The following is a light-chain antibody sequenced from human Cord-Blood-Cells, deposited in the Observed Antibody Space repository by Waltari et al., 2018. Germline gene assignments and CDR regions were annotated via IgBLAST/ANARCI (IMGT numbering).Light chain of an antibody. CDR1: NSGSKS. CDR3: QGWDGSSDHPV. Sequence: SYVLTQPPSVSVAPGQTARITCGGNNSGSKSVHWYQQNPGQAPVPVIYYDSDRPSGGAGGFSGCNTGNTATLTISRVEAGDEADDYCQGWDGSSDHPVFGGGTKLTFL. CDR2: YDS. V-gene: IGLV3-21*04. J-gene: IGLJ3*02.